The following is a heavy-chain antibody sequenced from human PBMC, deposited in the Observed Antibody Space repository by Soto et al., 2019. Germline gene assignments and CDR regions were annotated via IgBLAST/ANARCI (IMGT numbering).Heavy chain of an antibody. CDR2: IYYSGST. J-gene: IGHJ4*02. Sequence: QVQLQESGPGLVKPSETLSLTCTVSGGSISSYYWSWIRQPPGKGLEWIGYIYYSGSTNYNPSLKSRVTISVDTSKNQCSLKLSSVTAADTAVYYCARVGSFDYGDYSFFDYWGQGTLVTVSS. V-gene: IGHV4-59*01. D-gene: IGHD4-17*01. CDR1: GGSISSYY. CDR3: ARVGSFDYGDYSFFDY.